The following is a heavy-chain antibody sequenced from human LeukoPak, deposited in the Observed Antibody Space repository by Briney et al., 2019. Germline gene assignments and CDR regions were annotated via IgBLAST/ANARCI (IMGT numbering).Heavy chain of an antibody. J-gene: IGHJ4*02. D-gene: IGHD4-17*01. V-gene: IGHV3-15*01. CDR3: TTDYGDESAINDY. Sequence: GGSLRLSCAASGFTFSNAWMSWVRQAPGKGLEWVGRIKSKTDGGTTDYAAPVKGRFTISRDDSKNTLYLQMNRLKTEDTAVYYCTTDYGDESAINDYWGQGTLVTVSS. CDR1: GFTFSNAW. CDR2: IKSKTDGGTT.